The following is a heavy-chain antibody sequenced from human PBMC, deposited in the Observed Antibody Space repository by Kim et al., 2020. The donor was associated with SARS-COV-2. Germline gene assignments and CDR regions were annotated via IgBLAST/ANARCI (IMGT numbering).Heavy chain of an antibody. CDR3: AKDISPGIAAAGYDY. J-gene: IGHJ4*02. CDR2: ISWNSGSI. D-gene: IGHD6-13*01. V-gene: IGHV3-9*01. CDR1: GFTFDDYA. Sequence: GGSLRLSCAASGFTFDDYAMHWVRQAPGKGLEWVSGISWNSGSIGYADSVKGRFTISRDNAKNSLYLQMNSLRAEDTALYYCAKDISPGIAAAGYDYWGQGTLVTVSS.